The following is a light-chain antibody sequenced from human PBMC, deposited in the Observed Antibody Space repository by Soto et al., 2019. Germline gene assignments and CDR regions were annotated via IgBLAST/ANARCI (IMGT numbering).Light chain of an antibody. J-gene: IGLJ2*01. Sequence: QSALTQPASVSGSPGQSITISCTGTSSDVGDHNSVSWYQQQPGKAPKLMIYAVSNRPSGVSNRFSGSKSGNTVSLTISGLQAEDEADYYCSSYTTSTTVIFGGGTKLTVL. CDR1: SSDVGDHNS. CDR3: SSYTTSTTVI. V-gene: IGLV2-14*03. CDR2: AVS.